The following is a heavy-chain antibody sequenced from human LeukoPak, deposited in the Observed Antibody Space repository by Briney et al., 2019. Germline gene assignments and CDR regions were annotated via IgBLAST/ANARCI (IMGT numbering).Heavy chain of an antibody. V-gene: IGHV3-30*02. CDR2: IRHDGNKK. CDR3: ARDQGDSNDYYGMDV. J-gene: IGHJ6*02. D-gene: IGHD4-11*01. CDR1: GFTFSDYG. Sequence: GGSLRLSCGASGFTFSDYGMHWVRQAPGKGLEWVAFIRHDGNKKYLPDSMKGRFSVSRDNSKNTLFLQMNSLRAEDTAIYYCARDQGDSNDYYGMDVWGQGTTVTVSS.